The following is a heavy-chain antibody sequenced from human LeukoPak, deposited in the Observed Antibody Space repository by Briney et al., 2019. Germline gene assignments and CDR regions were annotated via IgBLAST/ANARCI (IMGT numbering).Heavy chain of an antibody. CDR3: AKDRSGSYSQGLDY. J-gene: IGHJ4*02. CDR1: GFTYSSYG. D-gene: IGHD1-26*01. Sequence: PGGSLRLSCAASGFTYSSYGMHWVRQAPGKGLEWVAFIRYDGSNKYYADSVKGRSTISRDNSKNTLYLQMNSLRAEDTAVYYCAKDRSGSYSQGLDYWGQGTLVTVSS. V-gene: IGHV3-30*02. CDR2: IRYDGSNK.